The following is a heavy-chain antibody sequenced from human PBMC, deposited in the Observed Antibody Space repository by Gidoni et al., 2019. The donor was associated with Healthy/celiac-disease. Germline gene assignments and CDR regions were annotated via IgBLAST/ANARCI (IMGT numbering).Heavy chain of an antibody. CDR2: IRSKGYGGTT. V-gene: IGHV3-49*05. D-gene: IGHD2-2*01. CDR1: GSTFGDYA. Sequence: EVQLVESGGGLVKPGRSLRLSCTASGSTFGDYAMRWFRQAAGKGLEWVGFIRSKGYGGTTEYAASVKGRFTISRDDSKSIAYLQMNSLKTEDTAVYYCTSDIVVVPAAMRVPDYYYYYYMDVWGKGTTVTVSS. J-gene: IGHJ6*03. CDR3: TSDIVVVPAAMRVPDYYYYYYMDV.